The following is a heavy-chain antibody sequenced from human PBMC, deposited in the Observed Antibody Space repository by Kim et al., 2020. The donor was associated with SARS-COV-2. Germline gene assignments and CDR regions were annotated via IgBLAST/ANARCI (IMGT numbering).Heavy chain of an antibody. Sequence: GGSLRLSCAASGFTFSSYGMHWVRQAPGKGLEWVAVISYDGSNKYYADSVKGRFTISRDNSKNTLYLQMNSLRAEDTAVYYCAKLSGSGGSQVAFDIWGQGTMVTVSS. CDR1: GFTFSSYG. CDR2: ISYDGSNK. V-gene: IGHV3-30*18. J-gene: IGHJ3*02. D-gene: IGHD2-15*01. CDR3: AKLSGSGGSQVAFDI.